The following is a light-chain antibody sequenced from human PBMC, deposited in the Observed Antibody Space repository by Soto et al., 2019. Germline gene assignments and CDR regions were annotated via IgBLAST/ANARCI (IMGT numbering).Light chain of an antibody. J-gene: IGLJ3*02. CDR2: DTI. CDR1: AGDVTSGHY. V-gene: IGLV7-46*01. Sequence: QAVVTQEPSLTVSPGGTVTLTCGSSAGDVTSGHYPYWFQQRPGQAPRTLIFDTIRKHSWTPARFSGSLLGGKAALTLSGAQAEDEAEYYCWLSYSGAVVFGGGTKLTVL. CDR3: WLSYSGAVV.